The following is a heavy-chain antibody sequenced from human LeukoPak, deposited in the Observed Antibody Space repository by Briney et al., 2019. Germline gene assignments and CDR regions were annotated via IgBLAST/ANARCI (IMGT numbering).Heavy chain of an antibody. CDR2: INLNSGGT. V-gene: IGHV1-2*02. CDR1: GYTFTGYC. CDR3: ARGLFEYSGSYHEFDY. D-gene: IGHD1-26*01. J-gene: IGHJ4*02. Sequence: ASVKLSCEASGYTFTGYCMHWMRLAPGQGQEWMGWINLNSGGTSYAQKFQGRVTMTRDTSISTAYMELSRLRSDDTAVYYCARGLFEYSGSYHEFDYWGQGTLVTVSS.